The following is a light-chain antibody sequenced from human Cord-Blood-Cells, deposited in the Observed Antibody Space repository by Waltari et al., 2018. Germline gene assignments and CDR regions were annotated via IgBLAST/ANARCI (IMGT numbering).Light chain of an antibody. Sequence: EIVLTQSPGTLSLSPGERATLSCRASQSVSSSYLAWYQQKPGEAPRRLIDGASSRATGIPDRFSGSGSGTDFTLTISRLEPEDFAVYYCQQYGSSPPRYTFGQGTKLEIK. J-gene: IGKJ2*01. CDR3: QQYGSSPPRYT. CDR2: GAS. CDR1: QSVSSSY. V-gene: IGKV3-20*01.